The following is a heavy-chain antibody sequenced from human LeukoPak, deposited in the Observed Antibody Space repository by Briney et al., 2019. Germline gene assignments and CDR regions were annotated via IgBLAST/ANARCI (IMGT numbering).Heavy chain of an antibody. Sequence: ASVKVSCKASGYTFTSYDFNWVRQATGQRPEWMGWMSPNSGDTGYAQKFQDRVTMTRNTSISTAYMELSSLRSEDTAVYYCARDRGSGNGLFLAYWGQGTLVTVSS. V-gene: IGHV1-8*01. J-gene: IGHJ4*02. CDR3: ARDRGSGNGLFLAY. D-gene: IGHD3-10*01. CDR1: GYTFTSYD. CDR2: MSPNSGDT.